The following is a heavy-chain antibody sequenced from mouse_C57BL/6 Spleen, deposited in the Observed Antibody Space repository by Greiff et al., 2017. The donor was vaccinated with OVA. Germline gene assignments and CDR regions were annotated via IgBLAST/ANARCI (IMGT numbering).Heavy chain of an antibody. D-gene: IGHD4-1*01. Sequence: QVQLQQSGPGLVQPSQSLSITCTVSGFSLTSYGVHWVRQSPGKGLEWLGVIWSGGSTDYNAAFISRLSISKDNSKSQVFFKMNSLQADDTAIYYCASNWDVPVDYWGQGTTLTVSS. J-gene: IGHJ2*01. V-gene: IGHV2-2*01. CDR2: IWSGGST. CDR3: ASNWDVPVDY. CDR1: GFSLTSYG.